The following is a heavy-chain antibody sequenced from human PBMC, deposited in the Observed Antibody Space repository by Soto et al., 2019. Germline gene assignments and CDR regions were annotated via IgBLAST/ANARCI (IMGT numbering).Heavy chain of an antibody. V-gene: IGHV1-24*01. CDR2: FDPEDGET. CDR3: ARDPSYDYDILTGYYTDGMDV. D-gene: IGHD3-9*01. CDR1: GYTLTELS. Sequence: ASVKVSCKVSGYTLTELSMHWVRQAPGKGLEWMGGFDPEDGETIYAQKFQGRVTMTRDTSTSTVYMELSSLRSEDTAVYYCARDPSYDYDILTGYYTDGMDVWGQGTTVTVSS. J-gene: IGHJ6*02.